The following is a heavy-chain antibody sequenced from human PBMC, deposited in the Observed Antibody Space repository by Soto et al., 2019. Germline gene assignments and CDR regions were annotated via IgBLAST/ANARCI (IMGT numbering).Heavy chain of an antibody. J-gene: IGHJ6*02. CDR1: GYTFTNNV. CDR2: IHTAKGNT. CDR3: ATDPYCGSAPGCSALDA. D-gene: IGHD2-21*01. V-gene: IGHV1-3*04. Sequence: ASVKVSCKASGYTFTNNVIHWLRQAPGQTLEWMGWIHTAKGNTKYSQKFEARVTLTRDTAASTAYMELNSLRSDDTAVYYCATDPYCGSAPGCSALDAWGQGTTVTVSS.